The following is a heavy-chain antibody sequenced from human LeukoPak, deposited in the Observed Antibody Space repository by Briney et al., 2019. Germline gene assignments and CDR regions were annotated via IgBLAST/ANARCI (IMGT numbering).Heavy chain of an antibody. Sequence: SETLSLTCTVSGYSISSGYYWGWIRQPPGKGLEWIGSIYLSGPTYYNPSLKSRVTISVDTSRNQFSLNLTSVTAADTAVYYCARYRLAAESLDFWGQGALVTVSS. D-gene: IGHD2-15*01. CDR2: IYLSGPT. V-gene: IGHV4-38-2*02. CDR1: GYSISSGYY. J-gene: IGHJ4*02. CDR3: ARYRLAAESLDF.